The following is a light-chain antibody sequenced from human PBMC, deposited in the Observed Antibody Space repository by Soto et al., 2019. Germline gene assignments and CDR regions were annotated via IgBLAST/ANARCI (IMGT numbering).Light chain of an antibody. CDR3: QHYGTTPWT. J-gene: IGKJ1*01. Sequence: ETVLTQSPATLSLSPGERVTLSCRASQSVCSGCLAWYQQKPGQSPRLLMYGASSRATGIPDRFSGSGSETDFTLTISRLEPEDFAVYYCQHYGTTPWTFGPGTKVGIK. CDR2: GAS. V-gene: IGKV3-20*01. CDR1: QSVCSGC.